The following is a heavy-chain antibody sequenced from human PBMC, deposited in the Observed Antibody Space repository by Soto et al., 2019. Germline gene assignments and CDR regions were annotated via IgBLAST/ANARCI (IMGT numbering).Heavy chain of an antibody. CDR1: GGSFRSYS. CDR3: PEGGVLRGGPEY. CDR2: IIPIFGTP. V-gene: IGHV1-69*01. J-gene: IGHJ4*02. Sequence: QVQLVQSGAEVRKPGSSVRVSCKASGGSFRSYSINWVRQAPGQGLEWMGEIIPIFGTPNYAQKFQDKITNSADGFKGTSLMEVGKPRYEGTGGHYCPEGGVLRGGPEYWGQGTLVTVSS. D-gene: IGHD3-10*01.